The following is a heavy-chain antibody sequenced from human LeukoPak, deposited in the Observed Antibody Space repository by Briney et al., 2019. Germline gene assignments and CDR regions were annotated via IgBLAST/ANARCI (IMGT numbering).Heavy chain of an antibody. D-gene: IGHD3-10*01. CDR1: GGSFSGYY. CDR3: ARTRYYYNSRSYGAPYYFDY. V-gene: IGHV4-34*01. Sequence: SETLSLTCAVYGGSFSGYYWSWIRQPPGKGLEWIGEINHSGSTNYNPSLKSRVTISVDTSKNQFSLKLSSETAADTAAYYCARTRYYYNSRSYGAPYYFDYWGQGTLVTVSS. J-gene: IGHJ4*02. CDR2: INHSGST.